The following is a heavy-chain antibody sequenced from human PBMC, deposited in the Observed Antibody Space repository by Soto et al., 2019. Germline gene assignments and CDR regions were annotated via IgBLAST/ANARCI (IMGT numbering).Heavy chain of an antibody. CDR3: SSLTARHIAYFDY. CDR1: GLTFSSFG. Sequence: QVQLVESGGGVGQPGRSLRLSCVTSGLTFSSFGMHWVRQAPGKGLEWVAFISYDENNTYYTDSVKGRFTISRDNSKNTLYLQMNSLRAEDTAVYYCSSLTARHIAYFDYWGQGTLVTVSS. J-gene: IGHJ4*02. CDR2: ISYDENNT. D-gene: IGHD6-6*01. V-gene: IGHV3-30*03.